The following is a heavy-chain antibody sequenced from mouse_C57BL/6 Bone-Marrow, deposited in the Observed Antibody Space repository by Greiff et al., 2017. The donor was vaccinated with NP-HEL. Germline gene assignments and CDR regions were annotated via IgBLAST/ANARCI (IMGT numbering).Heavy chain of an antibody. CDR2: INPYNGDT. V-gene: IGHV1-20*01. J-gene: IGHJ3*01. Sequence: VVKPGDSVKISCKASGYSFTGYFMNWVMQSHGKSLEWIGRINPYNGDTFYNQKFKGKATLTVDKSSSTAHMELRSLTSEDSAVYYCANGYWFAYWGQGTLVTVSA. CDR1: GYSFTGYF. CDR3: ANGYWFAY. D-gene: IGHD2-2*01.